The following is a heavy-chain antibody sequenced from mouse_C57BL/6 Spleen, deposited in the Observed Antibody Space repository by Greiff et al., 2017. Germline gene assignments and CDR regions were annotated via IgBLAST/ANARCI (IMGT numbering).Heavy chain of an antibody. CDR1: GYSITSGYF. J-gene: IGHJ4*01. CDR3: ARAIIYYDYDEAMGD. CDR2: ISYDGSN. D-gene: IGHD2-4*01. V-gene: IGHV3-6*01. Sequence: EVQLQQSGPGLVKPSQSLSLTCSVTGYSITSGYFWNWIRQFPGNQLEWMGYISYDGSNNYNPSLKNRISITRDTSTNQFFLKLNSVTTEDTATYYGARAIIYYDYDEAMGDWGQGTSVTVSS.